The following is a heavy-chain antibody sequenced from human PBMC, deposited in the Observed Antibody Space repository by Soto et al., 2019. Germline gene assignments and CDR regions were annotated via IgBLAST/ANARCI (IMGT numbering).Heavy chain of an antibody. V-gene: IGHV3-33*01. D-gene: IGHD3-3*01. CDR3: ARDRFWSGYNNWFDP. CDR2: IWYDGSNK. CDR1: GFTFSSYG. J-gene: IGHJ5*02. Sequence: GGSLRLSCAASGFTFSSYGMHWVRQAPGKGLGWVAVIWYDGSNKYYADSVKGRFTISRDNSKNTLYLQMNSLRAEDTAVYYCARDRFWSGYNNWFDPWGRGTLVTVSS.